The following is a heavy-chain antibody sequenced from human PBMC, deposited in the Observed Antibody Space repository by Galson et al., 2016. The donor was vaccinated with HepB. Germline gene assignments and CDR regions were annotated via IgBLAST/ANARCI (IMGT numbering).Heavy chain of an antibody. CDR3: ARALEYGSRNYYDYYAMDV. V-gene: IGHV5-10-1*01. J-gene: IGHJ6*02. CDR1: GYRLTDYW. D-gene: IGHD4-17*01. Sequence: QSGAEVKEPGESLRISCQGSGYRLTDYWITCVRQVPGKGLQWMGRIDPDDSYTNYSPSFQGHVTISVDKSINTAYLQWGTLKASDTAIYYCARALEYGSRNYYDYYAMDVWGPGTTVIVSS. CDR2: IDPDDSYT.